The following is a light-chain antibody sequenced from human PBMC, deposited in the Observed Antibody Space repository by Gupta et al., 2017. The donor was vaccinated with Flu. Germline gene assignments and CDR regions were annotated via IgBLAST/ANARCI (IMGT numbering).Light chain of an antibody. J-gene: IGLJ3*02. V-gene: IGLV2-11*02. Sequence: SVHTYCTGCSSYGCSYNSFSCYQQPPGSPPTLVIYYITKRPSGPHECFSGSKAGTAASLSIAGRQSEDEADYYCASTANSINGVFGGGTKLTVL. CDR3: ASTANSINGV. CDR1: SSYGCSYNS. CDR2: YIT.